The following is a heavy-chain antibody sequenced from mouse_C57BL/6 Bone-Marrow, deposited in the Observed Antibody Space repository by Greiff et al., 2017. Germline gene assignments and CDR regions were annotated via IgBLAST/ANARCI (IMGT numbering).Heavy chain of an antibody. Sequence: EVKLVESGGGLVKPGGSLKLSCAASGFTFSDYGMHWVRQAPEKGLEWVAYISSGSSTIYYADTVKGGVTISRDNAKNTLFLQMTSLSSEDTAMYYCARHYYGSSYWYFDVWGTGTTVTVSS. CDR3: ARHYYGSSYWYFDV. J-gene: IGHJ1*03. D-gene: IGHD1-1*01. V-gene: IGHV5-17*01. CDR2: ISSGSSTI. CDR1: GFTFSDYG.